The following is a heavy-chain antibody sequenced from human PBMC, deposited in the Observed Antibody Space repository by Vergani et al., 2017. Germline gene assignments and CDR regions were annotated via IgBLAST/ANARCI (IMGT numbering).Heavy chain of an antibody. D-gene: IGHD2-15*01. CDR3: ARSRPYCTSGSCPAI. J-gene: IGHJ4*02. V-gene: IGHV4-61*02. CDR1: GESIRSGSHY. CDR2: IHTGGST. Sequence: QVKLQESGPGLLKPSQTLSLTCTVSGESIRSGSHYWSWIRQPAGKGPEWIGHIHTGGSTDLNPSSKSRVSISVDTSKSQFSLKLNSVTVAATAVYYCARSRPYCTSGSCPAIWGQGTLVTVSS.